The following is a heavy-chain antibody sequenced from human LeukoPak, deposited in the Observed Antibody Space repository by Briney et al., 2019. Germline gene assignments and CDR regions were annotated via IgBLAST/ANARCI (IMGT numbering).Heavy chain of an antibody. J-gene: IGHJ4*02. Sequence: SETLSLTCTVSGGSISSSSYYWGWIRQPPGKGLEWIGYIYYSGSTNYNPSLKSRVTISVDTSKNQFSLKLSSVTAADTAVYYCAGVASSGWYRIFDYWGQGTLVTVSS. CDR3: AGVASSGWYRIFDY. CDR1: GGSISSSSYY. D-gene: IGHD6-19*01. CDR2: IYYSGST. V-gene: IGHV4-61*05.